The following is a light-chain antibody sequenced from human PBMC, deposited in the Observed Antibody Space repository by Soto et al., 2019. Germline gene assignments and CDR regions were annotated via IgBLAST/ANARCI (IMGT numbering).Light chain of an antibody. CDR3: QQGNSFPLT. J-gene: IGKJ4*01. Sequence: DIQMTQSPSSVSASIGDRVTITCRASQDIDSWLAWFQQKPGEAPRLLIYAAISLHSGVPSRFSCAGSGTDFSLTISSLQPEDFATYFCQQGNSFPLTFGGGTKVEIK. CDR2: AAI. V-gene: IGKV1-12*01. CDR1: QDIDSW.